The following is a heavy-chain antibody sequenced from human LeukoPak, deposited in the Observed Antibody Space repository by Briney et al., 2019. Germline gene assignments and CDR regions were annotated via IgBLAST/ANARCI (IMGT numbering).Heavy chain of an antibody. CDR1: GYTLTGYY. Sequence: ASVKVSCKASGYTLTGYYMHWVRQAPGQGLEWMGWINPNSGGTNYAQKFQGRVTMTRDTSISTAYMELSRLRSDDTAVYYCARERDLYYYYGMDVWGQGTTVTVSS. V-gene: IGHV1-2*02. D-gene: IGHD5-24*01. CDR2: INPNSGGT. CDR3: ARERDLYYYYGMDV. J-gene: IGHJ6*02.